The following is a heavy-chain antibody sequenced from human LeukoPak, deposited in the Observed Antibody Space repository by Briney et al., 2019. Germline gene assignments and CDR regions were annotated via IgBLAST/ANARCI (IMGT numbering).Heavy chain of an antibody. V-gene: IGHV1-18*01. Sequence: ASVKVSCKTLGYSFTHYGISWVRQAPGQGLEWLGRINTVNSNPEIEQKFQDRVTVTTDTSTSTAYMELRSLRSDDTAVYYCARAGVSELDYWGQGTLVTVSS. D-gene: IGHD6-13*01. CDR1: GYSFTHYG. CDR2: INTVNSNP. J-gene: IGHJ4*02. CDR3: ARAGVSELDY.